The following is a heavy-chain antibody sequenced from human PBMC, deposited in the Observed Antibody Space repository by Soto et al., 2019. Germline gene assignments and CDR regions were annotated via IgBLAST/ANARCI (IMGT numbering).Heavy chain of an antibody. J-gene: IGHJ4*02. CDR3: ARSTTTILPTTVLDS. V-gene: IGHV3-23*01. CDR2: ISGTGGST. CDR1: GFSGLGFGSYA. D-gene: IGHD3-9*01. Sequence: EVQLLESGGGLVQPGGSLRLSCGGSGFSGLGFGSYAMSWVRQAPGKGLEWVSGISGTGGSTHYAESVRGRFTISRDSSKNTVYLQMNSLRAEDTATYYCARSTTTILPTTVLDSWGQGTLVTVSS.